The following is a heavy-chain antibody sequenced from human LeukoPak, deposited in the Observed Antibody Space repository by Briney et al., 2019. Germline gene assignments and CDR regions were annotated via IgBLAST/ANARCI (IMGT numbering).Heavy chain of an antibody. D-gene: IGHD6-13*01. CDR2: ISSSGSTI. CDR3: ASRGYGIAAAGFD. J-gene: IGHJ4*02. Sequence: GGSLRLSCAASGFTFSDYYMSWIRQAPGKGLEGVSYISSSGSTIYYADSVRGRFTISRDNAKNSLYLQMNSLRAEDTAVYYCASRGYGIAAAGFDWGQGTLATVSS. V-gene: IGHV3-11*01. CDR1: GFTFSDYY.